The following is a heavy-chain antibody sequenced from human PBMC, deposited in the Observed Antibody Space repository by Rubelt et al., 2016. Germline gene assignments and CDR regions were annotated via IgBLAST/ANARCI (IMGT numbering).Heavy chain of an antibody. V-gene: IGHV4-4*02. CDR2: IYHSGST. CDR3: ARGRYCTNGVCHFDY. D-gene: IGHD2-8*01. Sequence: QVQLQESGPGLVKPSGTLSLTCAVSGGSISSSNWWSWVRQPPGKGLEWIGDIYHSGSTNYNPSLKSRVTISVDTSKNQFSLKLSSVTAADAAVYYCARGRYCTNGVCHFDYWGQGTLVTVSS. CDR1: GGSISSSNW. J-gene: IGHJ4*02.